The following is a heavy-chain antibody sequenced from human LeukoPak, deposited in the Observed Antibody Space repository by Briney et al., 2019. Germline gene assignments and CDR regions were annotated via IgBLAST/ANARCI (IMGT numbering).Heavy chain of an antibody. D-gene: IGHD2-2*01. Sequence: SETLSLTCTVSGGSISDYYWSWIRQPAGKGLEWIGRIYTSGSTNYSPSLKSRVTMSVDTSKNQFSLKLSSVTAADTAVYYCARLPNVPATLQKDDYWGQGTLVTVSS. CDR2: IYTSGST. J-gene: IGHJ4*02. V-gene: IGHV4-4*07. CDR3: ARLPNVPATLQKDDY. CDR1: GGSISDYY.